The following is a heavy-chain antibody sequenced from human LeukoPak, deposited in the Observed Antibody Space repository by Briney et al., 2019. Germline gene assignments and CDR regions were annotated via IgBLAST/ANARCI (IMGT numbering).Heavy chain of an antibody. D-gene: IGHD6-6*01. CDR1: GGSISSYY. J-gene: IGHJ4*02. CDR2: IYYSGST. Sequence: SETLSLTCTVSGGSISSYYWSWIRQPPGKGLEWIGYIYYSGSTNYNPSLKSRVTISVDTSKNQFSLKLSSVTAADTAVYYCARAPWSSSSFLDYWGQGTLVTVSS. V-gene: IGHV4-59*01. CDR3: ARAPWSSSSFLDY.